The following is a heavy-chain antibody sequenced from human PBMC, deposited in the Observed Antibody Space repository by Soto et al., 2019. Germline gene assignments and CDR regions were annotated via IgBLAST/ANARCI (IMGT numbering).Heavy chain of an antibody. CDR3: AKLQPPGWIDA. Sequence: QVRLQESGPGLVKPSETLSLTCSVSGDSVTRENAYWIWLRQAPGKGLEWIGYLYNSGSTNYKPSLRSRVSLSLDTSKNQFSVNLTSVTTADSAIYYCAKLQPPGWIDAWGHGTLVAVS. J-gene: IGHJ5*01. D-gene: IGHD4-4*01. CDR1: GDSVTRENAY. CDR2: LYNSGST. V-gene: IGHV4-61*01.